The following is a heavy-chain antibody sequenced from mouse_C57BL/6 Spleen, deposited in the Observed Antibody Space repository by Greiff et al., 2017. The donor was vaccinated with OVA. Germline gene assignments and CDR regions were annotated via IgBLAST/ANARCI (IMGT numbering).Heavy chain of an antibody. CDR1: GYTFTSYW. CDR2: INPSNGGT. CDR3: ASGEVAQGNYFDY. V-gene: IGHV1-53*01. D-gene: IGHD1-3*01. Sequence: VQLQQPGTELVKPGASVKLSCKASGYTFTSYWMPWVKQRPGQGLEWIGNINPSNGGTNYNEKFKSKATLTVDKSSSTAYMQLSSLTSEDSAVYYCASGEVAQGNYFDYWGQGTTLTVSS. J-gene: IGHJ2*01.